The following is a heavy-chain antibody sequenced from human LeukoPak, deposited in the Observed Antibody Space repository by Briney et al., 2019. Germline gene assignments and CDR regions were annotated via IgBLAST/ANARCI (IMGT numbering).Heavy chain of an antibody. V-gene: IGHV3-21*01. D-gene: IGHD2-15*01. CDR1: GFTFSSYA. CDR2: ISSSSYI. CDR3: ARDPVVAA. Sequence: GGSLRLSCTASGFTFSSYALSWVRQAPGKGLEWVSSISSSSYIYYADSVKGRFTVSRDNAKNSLYLQMNSLRAEDTAVYYCARDPVVAAWGQGTLVTVSS. J-gene: IGHJ5*02.